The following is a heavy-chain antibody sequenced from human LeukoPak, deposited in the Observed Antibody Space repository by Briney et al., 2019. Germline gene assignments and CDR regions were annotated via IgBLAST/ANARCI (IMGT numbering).Heavy chain of an antibody. J-gene: IGHJ4*02. CDR2: ISSSSTI. D-gene: IGHD4-17*01. CDR1: GFTSSSYS. Sequence: GGSLRLSCAASGFTSSSYSMNWVRQAPGQGLEWVSYISSSSTIYYANSVKGRFTMSRDNAKNSLYLQMNSLRDEDTAVYYCARDQYGAYAIDYWGQGTLVTVSS. CDR3: ARDQYGAYAIDY. V-gene: IGHV3-48*02.